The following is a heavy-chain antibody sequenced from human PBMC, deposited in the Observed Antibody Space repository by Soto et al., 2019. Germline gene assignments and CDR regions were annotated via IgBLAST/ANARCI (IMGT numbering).Heavy chain of an antibody. V-gene: IGHV4-31*03. J-gene: IGHJ4*02. CDR2: IYYSGST. CDR3: ARVQTIFGIITVFDY. D-gene: IGHD3-3*01. CDR1: GGSINSAGYY. Sequence: SETLSLICTVSGGSINSAGYYWSWLRQHPGQGLEWIGNIYYSGSTNYKPSLKSRVTISIDTSKNHFSLNLSSVTAADTAVYYCARVQTIFGIITVFDYWGQGTLVTVSS.